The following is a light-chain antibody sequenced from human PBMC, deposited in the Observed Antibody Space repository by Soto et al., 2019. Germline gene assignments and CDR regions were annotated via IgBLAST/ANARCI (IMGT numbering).Light chain of an antibody. Sequence: EIVMTQSPATLSVSPGERATLSCRASQSVSSNLAWYQQKPGQAPGLLIYGASTRATGIPARFSGSGSGTEFTLTISSLQSEDFAVYYCQQYNNWMWTFGQGTKVDIK. J-gene: IGKJ1*01. V-gene: IGKV3-15*01. CDR1: QSVSSN. CDR3: QQYNNWMWT. CDR2: GAS.